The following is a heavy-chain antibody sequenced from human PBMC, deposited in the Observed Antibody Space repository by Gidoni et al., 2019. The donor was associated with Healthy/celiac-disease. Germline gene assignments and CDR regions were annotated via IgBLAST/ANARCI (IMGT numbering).Heavy chain of an antibody. CDR2: ISAYNGNT. V-gene: IGHV1-18*01. J-gene: IGHJ5*02. CDR3: ARYLYSSSSAGWFDP. CDR1: GYTFTSYG. D-gene: IGHD6-6*01. Sequence: QVQLVQSGAEVKKPGAAGKVSCKASGYTFTSYGISWVRQAPGQGLEWMGWISAYNGNTNYAQKLQGRVTMTTDTSTSTAYMELRSLRSDDTAVYYCARYLYSSSSAGWFDPWGQGTLVTVSS.